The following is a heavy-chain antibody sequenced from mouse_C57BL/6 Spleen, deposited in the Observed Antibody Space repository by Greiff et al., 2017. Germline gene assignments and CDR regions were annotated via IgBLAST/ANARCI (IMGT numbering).Heavy chain of an antibody. CDR2: INPSNGGT. V-gene: IGHV1-53*01. CDR3: ARLDSAYYAMDY. Sequence: QVHVKQPGTELVKPGASVKLSCKASGYTFTSYWMHWVKQRPGQGLEWIGNINPSNGGTNYNEKFKSKATLTVDKSSSTAYMQLSSLTSEDSAVYYCARLDSAYYAMDYWGQGTSVTVSS. CDR1: GYTFTSYW. J-gene: IGHJ4*01. D-gene: IGHD3-2*01.